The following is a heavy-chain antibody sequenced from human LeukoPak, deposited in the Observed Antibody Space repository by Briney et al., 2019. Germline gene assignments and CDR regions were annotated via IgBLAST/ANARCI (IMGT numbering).Heavy chain of an antibody. CDR3: ARRDYSASGNPLYYYYMDV. Sequence: EASVKVSCKASGYTFTSYDINWVRQATGQGLEWMGWMNPNSGNTGYAQNFQGRVTMTRNTSISTAYMELSSLRSEDTAVYYCARRDYSASGNPLYYYYMDVWGKGTTVTISS. CDR2: MNPNSGNT. CDR1: GYTFTSYD. V-gene: IGHV1-8*01. J-gene: IGHJ6*03. D-gene: IGHD3-10*01.